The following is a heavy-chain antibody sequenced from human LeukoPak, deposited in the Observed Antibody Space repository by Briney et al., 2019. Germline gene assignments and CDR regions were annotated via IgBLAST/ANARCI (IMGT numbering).Heavy chain of an antibody. V-gene: IGHV4-59*01. Sequence: PSETLSLTCTVSGGSISDYYWSWVRQPPGKGLEWIGYIYYSGNTNYNPSLKSRVAISVGTSKNQFSLRLSSVTAADTAVYLCARVSCTTTSCPGWFDPWGQGTLVTVSS. CDR3: ARVSCTTTSCPGWFDP. CDR2: IYYSGNT. J-gene: IGHJ5*02. D-gene: IGHD2-2*01. CDR1: GGSISDYY.